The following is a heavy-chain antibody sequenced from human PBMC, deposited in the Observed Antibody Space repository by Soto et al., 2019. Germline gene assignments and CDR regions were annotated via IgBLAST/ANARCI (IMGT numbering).Heavy chain of an antibody. D-gene: IGHD6-6*01. Sequence: GGSLRLSCAASGFTFSSYWMHWVRQAPGKGLVWVSRINSDGSSTSYADSVKGRFTISRDNAKNTLYLQMNSLRAEDAAVYYCARGLVRSAFDIWGQGTMVTVSS. CDR2: INSDGSST. V-gene: IGHV3-74*01. CDR3: ARGLVRSAFDI. J-gene: IGHJ3*02. CDR1: GFTFSSYW.